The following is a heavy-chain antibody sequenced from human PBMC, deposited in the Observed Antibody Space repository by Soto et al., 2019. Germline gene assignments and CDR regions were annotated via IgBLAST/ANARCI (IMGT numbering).Heavy chain of an antibody. CDR3: ARKGGYYDILTGYYSDAFDI. Sequence: VPVKVCCEASGYTFTSYDIKWVRQANGQGLEWLGWMNPNSGNTGYAQKFQGRVTMTRNTSISTAYMELSSLRSEDTAVYYCARKGGYYDILTGYYSDAFDIWGQGTMVTVSS. CDR1: GYTFTSYD. J-gene: IGHJ3*02. D-gene: IGHD3-9*01. CDR2: MNPNSGNT. V-gene: IGHV1-8*01.